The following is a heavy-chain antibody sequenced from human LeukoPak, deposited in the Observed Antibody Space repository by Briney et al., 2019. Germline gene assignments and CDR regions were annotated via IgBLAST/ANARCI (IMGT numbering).Heavy chain of an antibody. Sequence: GGSLRLSCAASGFTFSSYGMHWVRQAPGKGLEWVAFIRYVGSNKYYADSVKGRFTISRDNSKNMLYLQMNSLRAEDTAVYYCARGRTYYYASGSSHWGQGTLVTVSS. CDR2: IRYVGSNK. V-gene: IGHV3-30*02. CDR1: GFTFSSYG. J-gene: IGHJ4*02. D-gene: IGHD3-10*01. CDR3: ARGRTYYYASGSSH.